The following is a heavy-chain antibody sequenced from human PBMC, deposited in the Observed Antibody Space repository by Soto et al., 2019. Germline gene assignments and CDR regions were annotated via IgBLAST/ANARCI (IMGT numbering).Heavy chain of an antibody. J-gene: IGHJ3*01. D-gene: IGHD3-10*01. V-gene: IGHV6-1*01. CDR3: ARASRPSGPGAFDF. Sequence: SQTLSLTCAISGDSVSSAFVAWNWFRQSPSRGLEWLGRTYYRSTWSTDYAESVKGRITVSPDTSKNHFSLQLDSVTPEDTAIYFCARASRPSGPGAFDFWGQGTMVTVSS. CDR1: GDSVSSAFVA. CDR2: TYYRSTWST.